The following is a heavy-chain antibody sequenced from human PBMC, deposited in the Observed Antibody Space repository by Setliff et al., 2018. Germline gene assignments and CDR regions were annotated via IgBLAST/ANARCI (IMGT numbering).Heavy chain of an antibody. CDR1: GGSISSTSYQ. CDR3: AREHRGSYSSAFDI. J-gene: IGHJ3*02. D-gene: IGHD1-26*01. V-gene: IGHV3-74*01. CDR2: IDKDGSST. Sequence: ETLSLTCTVSGGSISSTSYQWGWIRQPPGKGLEWVARIDKDGSSTVYADSVKGRFTIFRDNAKNTLYLQMNSLRAEDTAVYYCAREHRGSYSSAFDIWGQGSMVTVSS.